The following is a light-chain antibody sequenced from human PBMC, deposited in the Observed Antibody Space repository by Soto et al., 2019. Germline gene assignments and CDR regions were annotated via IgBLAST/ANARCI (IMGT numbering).Light chain of an antibody. J-gene: IGKJ5*01. Sequence: EIVLTQSPGTLSLSPGERATLSCRASQSVSSSYLAWYQQKPGQAPRLLIYGASSSATGIPDRFSGSGSGTDFTLTISRLEPEDFAVYYCQQYRSSPPITVGQGTRLEIK. V-gene: IGKV3-20*01. CDR3: QQYRSSPPIT. CDR2: GAS. CDR1: QSVSSSY.